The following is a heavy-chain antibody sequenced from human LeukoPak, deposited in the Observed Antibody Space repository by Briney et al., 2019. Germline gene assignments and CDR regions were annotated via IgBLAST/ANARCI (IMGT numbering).Heavy chain of an antibody. Sequence: PSETLSLTCAVYGGSFSGYYWSWIRHLPGKGLEWIGEINHSGGTNYNPSLKSRVTISVDTSKNQFSLKLSSVTAADTAVYYCARGGTGVYYYYMDVWGKGTTVTVSS. D-gene: IGHD1-14*01. CDR2: INHSGGT. V-gene: IGHV4-34*01. CDR1: GGSFSGYY. CDR3: ARGGTGVYYYYMDV. J-gene: IGHJ6*03.